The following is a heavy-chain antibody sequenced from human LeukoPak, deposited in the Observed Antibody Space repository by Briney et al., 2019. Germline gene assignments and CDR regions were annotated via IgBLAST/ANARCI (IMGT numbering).Heavy chain of an antibody. Sequence: GGSLRLSCEASGFTFSSYDMYWVRQPSGKGLEWVSSIDAAGDKNYPDSVKGRFTISRENGRNPLYLQMNSLRVGDTAVYFCVRGIIGTSYDYIWGRYRPYYFDYWGQGIQVTVSS. D-gene: IGHD3-16*02. V-gene: IGHV3-13*01. CDR2: IDAAGDK. J-gene: IGHJ4*02. CDR1: GFTFSSYD. CDR3: VRGIIGTSYDYIWGRYRPYYFDY.